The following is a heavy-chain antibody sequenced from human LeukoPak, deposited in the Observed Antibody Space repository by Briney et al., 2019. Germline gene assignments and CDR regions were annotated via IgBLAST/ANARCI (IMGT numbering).Heavy chain of an antibody. J-gene: IGHJ4*02. D-gene: IGHD4-17*01. Sequence: GASVKVSCKASGYTFTGYYMHWVRQAPGQGLEWMGWINPNSGGTNYAQKFQGRVTMTRGTSISTAYMELGRLRSDDTAVYYCAIRDYGDYWYYFDYWGQGTLVTVSS. CDR3: AIRDYGDYWYYFDY. CDR2: INPNSGGT. CDR1: GYTFTGYY. V-gene: IGHV1-2*02.